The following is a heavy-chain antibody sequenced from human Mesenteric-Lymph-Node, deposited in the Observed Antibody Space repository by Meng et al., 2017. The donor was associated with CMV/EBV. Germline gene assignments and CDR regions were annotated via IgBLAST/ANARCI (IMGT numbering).Heavy chain of an antibody. CDR3: AHIGAWLITPRNYWYFDP. J-gene: IGHJ2*01. V-gene: IGHV2-5*01. CDR2: SYWNDEK. Sequence: SGPPLVIPSQTLTLTCTFSGVSLRTTAVGVGWIRQPPGKALEWLAVSYWNDEKRYSPSLKSRLTITKDTSKNQVVLTMTNMDPVDTATYYCAHIGAWLITPRNYWYFDPWGRGTLVTVSS. CDR1: GVSLRTTAVG. D-gene: IGHD3-16*01.